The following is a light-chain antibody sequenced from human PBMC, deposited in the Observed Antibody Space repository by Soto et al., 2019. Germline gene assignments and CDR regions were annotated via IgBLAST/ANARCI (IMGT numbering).Light chain of an antibody. CDR3: LQDYNYPWT. CDR2: AAS. Sequence: QMTQSPSSLSASVGEKIIITCRASRDVGSDLSWYQQKPGQAPKLLIYAASNLYTGVPSRFSGSRSGTEFTLTISSLQPEDFATYYCLQDYNYPWTFGQGTKVDIK. CDR1: RDVGSD. J-gene: IGKJ1*01. V-gene: IGKV1-6*01.